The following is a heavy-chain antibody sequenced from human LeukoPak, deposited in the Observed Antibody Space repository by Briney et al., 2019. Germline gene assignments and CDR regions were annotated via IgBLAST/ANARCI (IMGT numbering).Heavy chain of an antibody. J-gene: IGHJ4*02. V-gene: IGHV4-39*01. Sequence: SETLSLTCTVSGGSISSSSYYWGWIRQPPGKGLEWIGSIYYSGSTYYNPSLKSRVTISVDTSKNQFSLKLSSVTAADTAVYYCARGACPYDSSGYYFAPPCPVDYWGQGTLVTVSS. CDR1: GGSISSSSYY. CDR3: ARGACPYDSSGYYFAPPCPVDY. CDR2: IYYSGST. D-gene: IGHD3-22*01.